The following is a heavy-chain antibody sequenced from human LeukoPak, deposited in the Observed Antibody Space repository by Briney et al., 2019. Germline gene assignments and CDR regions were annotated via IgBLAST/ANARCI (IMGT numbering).Heavy chain of an antibody. V-gene: IGHV3-48*03. CDR1: GFTFSSYE. Sequence: GGPLRLSCAASGFTFSSYEMNWVRQAPGKGLEWVSYISSSGSTIYYADSVKGRFTISRDNAKNSLYLQMNSLRAEDTAVYYCARDGSGSLYYYYYYMDVWGKGTTVTVSS. D-gene: IGHD3-10*01. CDR2: ISSSGSTI. CDR3: ARDGSGSLYYYYYYMDV. J-gene: IGHJ6*03.